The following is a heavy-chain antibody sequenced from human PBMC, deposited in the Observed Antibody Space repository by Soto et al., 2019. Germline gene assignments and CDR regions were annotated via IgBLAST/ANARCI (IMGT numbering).Heavy chain of an antibody. J-gene: IGHJ5*02. Sequence: EVQLLESGGDVVRPGGSLRLSCAASGFTFSSYAMGWVRQAPGKGLEWVAGVSRAGTYTFYADSVRGRFSISRDKFRETVDLYMNALRGHGPAVYFCVKYSGTEDLGESWGQGTLVSVSS. CDR2: VSRAGTYT. CDR1: GFTFSSYA. V-gene: IGHV3-23*01. D-gene: IGHD3-16*01. CDR3: VKYSGTEDLGES.